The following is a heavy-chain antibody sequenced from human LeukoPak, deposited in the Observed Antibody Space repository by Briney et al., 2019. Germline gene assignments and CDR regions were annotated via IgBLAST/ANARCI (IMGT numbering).Heavy chain of an antibody. CDR3: ARGGQGSYYAFDFDY. D-gene: IGHD1-26*01. Sequence: PGGSLRLSCAASGFIVSSNYMSWVCQAPGKGLQWVSVIYTGGGTYYADSVKGRFTISRDNSKNTLYLQMNSLRAEDTAVYYCARGGQGSYYAFDFDYWGQGTLVTVSS. CDR2: IYTGGGT. CDR1: GFIVSSNY. J-gene: IGHJ4*02. V-gene: IGHV3-66*02.